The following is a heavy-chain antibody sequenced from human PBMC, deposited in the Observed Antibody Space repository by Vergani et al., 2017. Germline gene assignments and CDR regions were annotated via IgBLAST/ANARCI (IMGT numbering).Heavy chain of an antibody. CDR3: ASEVRLRFPTTSDY. CDR1: GYTFTSYY. Sequence: QVQLVQSGAEVKKPGASVKVSCKASGYTFTSYYMHWVRQAPGQGLEWMGIINPSGGSTRYAQKFQGRVTMTRDTSTSTVYRELSSLRSEDTAVSYCASEVRLRFPTTSDYWGQGSLVTVSS. J-gene: IGHJ4*02. V-gene: IGHV1-46*01. D-gene: IGHD3-3*01. CDR2: INPSGGST.